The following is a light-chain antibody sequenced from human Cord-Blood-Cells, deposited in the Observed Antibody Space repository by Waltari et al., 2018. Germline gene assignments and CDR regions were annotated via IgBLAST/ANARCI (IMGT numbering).Light chain of an antibody. Sequence: DIQMTQYPSSLSASVGDRVTITCRASQGISNYLAWYQQKPGKVPKLLIYAASTLQSGVPSRFSRSGTGTAFPLTISSLQPEDVATYYCQKYNSAPSFT. CDR3: QKYNSAPSFT. V-gene: IGKV1-27*01. J-gene: IGKJ3*01. CDR2: AAS. CDR1: QGISNY.